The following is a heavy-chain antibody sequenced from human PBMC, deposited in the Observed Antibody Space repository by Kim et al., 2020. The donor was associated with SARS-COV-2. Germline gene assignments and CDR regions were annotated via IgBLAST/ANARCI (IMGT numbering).Heavy chain of an antibody. CDR1: GFTFSSYA. D-gene: IGHD1-26*01. V-gene: IGHV3-23*01. CDR3: AKGVLVGATWKGGYYFDY. Sequence: GGSLRLSCAASGFTFSSYAMSWVRQAPGKGLEWVSAISGSGGSTYYADSVKGRFTISRDNSKNTLYLQMNSLRAEDTAVYYCAKGVLVGATWKGGYYFDYWGQGTLVTVSS. J-gene: IGHJ4*02. CDR2: ISGSGGST.